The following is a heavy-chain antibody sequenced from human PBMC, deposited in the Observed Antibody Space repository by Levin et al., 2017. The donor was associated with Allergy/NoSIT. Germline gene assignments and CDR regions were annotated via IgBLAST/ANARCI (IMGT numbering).Heavy chain of an antibody. Sequence: KASETLSLTCTVSGGSISSYYWSWIRQPPGKGLEWIGYIYYSGSTKYNPSLKSRVTISVDTSKNQFSLTLSSGTAADTAVYYCARAKSGYSDYYFDYWGQGTLVTVSS. CDR1: GGSISSYY. D-gene: IGHD5-18*01. J-gene: IGHJ4*02. V-gene: IGHV4-59*01. CDR3: ARAKSGYSDYYFDY. CDR2: IYYSGST.